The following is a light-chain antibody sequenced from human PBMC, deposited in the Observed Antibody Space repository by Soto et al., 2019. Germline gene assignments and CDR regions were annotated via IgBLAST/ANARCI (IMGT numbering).Light chain of an antibody. Sequence: DIPMTQSPSSLSASVGDRVTITCQASQDITNHLSWYQHKPGKAPKLLIYYASTLETGDPSGFSGTGSGTDFTVTISNLRPEDVATYFCQQHHSLPLTFGGGTKVEIK. V-gene: IGKV1-33*01. CDR2: YAS. CDR3: QQHHSLPLT. CDR1: QDITNH. J-gene: IGKJ4*01.